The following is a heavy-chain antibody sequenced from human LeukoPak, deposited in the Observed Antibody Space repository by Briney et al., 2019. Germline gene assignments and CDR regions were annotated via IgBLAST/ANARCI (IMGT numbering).Heavy chain of an antibody. Sequence: SETLSLTCTVSGGSISSSSYYWGWIRQPPGKGLEWIGSIYYSGSTYYNPSLKSRVTISVDTSENQFSLKLSSVTAADTAVYYCAREGQWLVRYWGQGTLVTVSS. J-gene: IGHJ4*02. CDR1: GGSISSSSYY. D-gene: IGHD6-19*01. CDR3: AREGQWLVRY. CDR2: IYYSGST. V-gene: IGHV4-39*02.